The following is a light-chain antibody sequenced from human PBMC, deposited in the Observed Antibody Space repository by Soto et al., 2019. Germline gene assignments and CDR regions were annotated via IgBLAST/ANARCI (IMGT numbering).Light chain of an antibody. CDR1: HSLSSSY. J-gene: IGKJ1*01. Sequence: EIVLTQSPGTLSLSPGERATLSCTASHSLSSSYLAWYQQKPGQAPRLLIYGVSGRATGIPDRFSGGGSGADFALTISSLEPGDSAMYYCQQYGSSPQTFGQGTKVEIK. CDR2: GVS. V-gene: IGKV3-20*01. CDR3: QQYGSSPQT.